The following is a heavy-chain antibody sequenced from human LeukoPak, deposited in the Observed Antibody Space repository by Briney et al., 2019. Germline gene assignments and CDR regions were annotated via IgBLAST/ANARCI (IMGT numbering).Heavy chain of an antibody. J-gene: IGHJ4*02. Sequence: GGSLRLSCAASGFTFSSYAMSWVRQAPGKGLEWVSAISGSDGGTYYADSVRGRFTISRDNSRNTLYLQLNSLRAEDTAVYSCAKGAEQWLVTGGFESWGQGTLVTVS. V-gene: IGHV3-23*01. CDR1: GFTFSSYA. CDR3: AKGAEQWLVTGGFES. D-gene: IGHD6-19*01. CDR2: ISGSDGGT.